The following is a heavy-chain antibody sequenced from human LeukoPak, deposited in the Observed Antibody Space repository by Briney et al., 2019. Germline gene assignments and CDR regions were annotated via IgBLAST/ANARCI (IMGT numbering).Heavy chain of an antibody. Sequence: GGSLRLSCAASGFIFTNSNMNWVRQAPGKGLEWVSSISSSSTYIYYADSVKGRFTISRDNAKNSLYLQMNSLRAEDTAVYYCARVSRIATAEDYWGQGTLVTVSS. D-gene: IGHD6-13*01. CDR2: ISSSSTYI. J-gene: IGHJ4*02. V-gene: IGHV3-21*01. CDR1: GFIFTNSN. CDR3: ARVSRIATAEDY.